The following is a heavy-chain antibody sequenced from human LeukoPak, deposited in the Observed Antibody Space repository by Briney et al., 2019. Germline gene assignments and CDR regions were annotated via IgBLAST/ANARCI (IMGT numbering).Heavy chain of an antibody. CDR3: GRRNRGLY. D-gene: IGHD3-16*01. CDR2: INNSGSS. V-gene: IGHV4-34*01. CDR1: GGSFSGYY. Sequence: KAWETLSLTCAVYGGSFSGYYWSWVRQPPGKGLEWVGEINNSGSSNYNASLKRRVTISVDTSKKQFTLTLRPVTGADTAGYSCGRRNRGLYCGHGALVSVSS. J-gene: IGHJ4*01.